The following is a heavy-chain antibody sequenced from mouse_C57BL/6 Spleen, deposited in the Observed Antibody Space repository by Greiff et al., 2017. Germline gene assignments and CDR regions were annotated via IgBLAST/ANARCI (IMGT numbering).Heavy chain of an antibody. CDR1: GFTFSDYG. J-gene: IGHJ4*01. D-gene: IGHD1-1*01. V-gene: IGHV5-17*01. Sequence: EVQLVESGGGLVKPGGSLKLSCAASGFTFSDYGMHWVRQAPEKGLEWVAYISSGSSTIYYADTVKGRFTISRDNAKNTLFLQMTSLRSEDTAMYYCARRHYGSSYGAMDYWGQGTSVTVSS. CDR3: ARRHYGSSYGAMDY. CDR2: ISSGSSTI.